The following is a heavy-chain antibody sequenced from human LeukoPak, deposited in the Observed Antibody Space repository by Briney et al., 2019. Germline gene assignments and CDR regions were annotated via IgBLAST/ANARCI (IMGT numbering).Heavy chain of an antibody. Sequence: SETLSLTCTVSGGSISSYCWSWIRQPAGKGLEWIGRIYTSGSTNYNPSLKSRVTMSVDTSKNQFSLKLSSVTAADTAVYYCARVRYSYGWGNYYYYYYMDVWGKGTTVTISS. D-gene: IGHD5-18*01. CDR2: IYTSGST. V-gene: IGHV4-4*07. CDR1: GGSISSYC. CDR3: ARVRYSYGWGNYYYYYYMDV. J-gene: IGHJ6*03.